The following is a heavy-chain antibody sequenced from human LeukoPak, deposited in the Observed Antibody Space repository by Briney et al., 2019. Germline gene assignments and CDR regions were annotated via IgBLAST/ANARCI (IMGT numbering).Heavy chain of an antibody. J-gene: IGHJ3*02. V-gene: IGHV4-39*01. CDR2: IYYSVST. D-gene: IGHD3-22*01. CDR1: GGSISSSSYY. CDR3: AGPISSGYYYVVIRDAFDI. Sequence: PSETLSLTCTVSGGSISSSSYYWGWIRQPPGKGLEWIGRIYYSVSTYYNPSLKSRVTISVDTSKNQFSLKLSSVTAADTAVYYCAGPISSGYYYVVIRDAFDIWGQGQWSPSLQ.